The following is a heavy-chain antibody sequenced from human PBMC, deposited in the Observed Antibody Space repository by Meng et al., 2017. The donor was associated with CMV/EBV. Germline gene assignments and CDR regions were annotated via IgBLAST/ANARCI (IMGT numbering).Heavy chain of an antibody. CDR1: RYTFTSYY. D-gene: IGHD4-11*01. J-gene: IGHJ5*02. V-gene: IGHV1-46*01. Sequence: KTSRYTFTSYYMHWVRQAPGQGLEWMGIINPSGGSTSYAQKFQGRVTMTRDTSTSTVYMELSSLRSEDTAVYYCARALTVTTNWFDPWGQGTLVTVSS. CDR2: INPSGGST. CDR3: ARALTVTTNWFDP.